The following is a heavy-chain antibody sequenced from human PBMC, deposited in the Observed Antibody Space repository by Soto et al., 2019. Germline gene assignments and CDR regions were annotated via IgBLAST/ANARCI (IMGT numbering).Heavy chain of an antibody. J-gene: IGHJ6*03. V-gene: IGHV3-23*01. D-gene: IGHD1-26*01. CDR3: AKGFTPQKGNSGRPETQMSNYYYYMDV. Sequence: GGSLRLSCAASGFTFSSYAMSWVRQAPGKGLEWVSAISGSGGSTYYADSVKGRFTISRDNSKNTLYLQMNSLRAEETAVYYCAKGFTPQKGNSGRPETQMSNYYYYMDVWGKGTTVTVSS. CDR2: ISGSGGST. CDR1: GFTFSSYA.